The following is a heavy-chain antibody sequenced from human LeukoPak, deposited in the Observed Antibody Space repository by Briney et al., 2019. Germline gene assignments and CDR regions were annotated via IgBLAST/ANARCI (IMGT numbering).Heavy chain of an antibody. V-gene: IGHV1-2*02. CDR2: IKPNSGGT. CDR1: GYTFSGYY. Sequence: ASVKVSCKASGYTFSGYYVHWVRQAPGQGLEWMGWIKPNSGGTNYAQKFQGRVTMTRDTSISTAYMELSRLRSDDTAVYYCARGSAYYDILTGYSLWGQGTLVTVSS. J-gene: IGHJ4*02. CDR3: ARGSAYYDILTGYSL. D-gene: IGHD3-9*01.